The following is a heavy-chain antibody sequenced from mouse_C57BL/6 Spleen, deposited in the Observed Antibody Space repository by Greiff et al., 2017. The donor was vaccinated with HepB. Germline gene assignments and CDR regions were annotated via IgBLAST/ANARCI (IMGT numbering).Heavy chain of an antibody. CDR2: INYDGSST. CDR3: ARDGGYDYAMDY. J-gene: IGHJ4*01. D-gene: IGHD2-2*01. V-gene: IGHV5-16*01. Sequence: EVQLVESEGGLVQPGSSMKLSCTASGFTFSDYYMAWVRQVPEKGLEWVANINYDGSSTYYLDSLKSRFIISRDNAKNILYLQMSSLKSEDTATYYCARDGGYDYAMDYWGQGTSVTVSS. CDR1: GFTFSDYY.